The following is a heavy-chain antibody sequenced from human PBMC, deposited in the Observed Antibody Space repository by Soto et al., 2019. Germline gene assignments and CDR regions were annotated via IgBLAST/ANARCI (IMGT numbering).Heavy chain of an antibody. CDR1: GFTFSSYA. J-gene: IGHJ4*02. V-gene: IGHV3-23*01. CDR2: ISGSGGST. CDR3: AKYRSLSCSSTSCYTGTDY. D-gene: IGHD2-2*02. Sequence: GGSLRLSCAASGFTFSSYAMSWVRQAPGKGLEWVSAISGSGGSTYYADSVKGRFTISRDNSKNTLYLQMNSLRAEDTAVYYCAKYRSLSCSSTSCYTGTDYWGQGTLVTVSS.